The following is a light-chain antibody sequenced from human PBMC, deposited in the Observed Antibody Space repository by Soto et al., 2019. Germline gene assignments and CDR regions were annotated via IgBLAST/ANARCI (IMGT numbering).Light chain of an antibody. CDR3: QQYNDWPPA. CDR1: QSVSRK. V-gene: IGKV3-15*01. J-gene: IGKJ4*01. CDR2: GAS. Sequence: EIVMTQSPATLSLSPGERATLSCRASQSVSRKLVWYQQKPGQAPRFLIYGASTRATGIPARFRGSGSGTEFTLTIDSLQSEDFAVYYCQQYNDWPPAFGGGTTGDIK.